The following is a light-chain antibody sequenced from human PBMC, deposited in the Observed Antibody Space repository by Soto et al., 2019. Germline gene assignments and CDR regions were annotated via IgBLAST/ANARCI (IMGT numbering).Light chain of an antibody. CDR1: QDISNY. CDR2: DAS. CDR3: QQYSSYPWT. Sequence: DIQMTQSPSSLSASVGDRVTITCQASQDISNYLNWYQQKPGKAPKLLIYDASSLETGVPSRFSGSGSGTEFTLIISSLQPDDFATYYCQQYSSYPWTFGQGTKVDIK. V-gene: IGKV1-33*01. J-gene: IGKJ1*01.